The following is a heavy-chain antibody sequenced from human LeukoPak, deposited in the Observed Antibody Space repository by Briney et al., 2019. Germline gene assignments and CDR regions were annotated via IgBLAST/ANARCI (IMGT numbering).Heavy chain of an antibody. J-gene: IGHJ4*02. D-gene: IGHD3-16*01. V-gene: IGHV4-39*01. CDR3: AVPSMGVPFFLDC. Sequence: SETLSLTCSVSGGSISSDGHYWGWIRQPPGKGLEWIGSIYHSGTTYYTPSLKSRVTISVDTSKNQFSLKLSSVTAADTAVYYCAVPSMGVPFFLDCWGQGTLVIVSS. CDR2: IYHSGTT. CDR1: GGSISSDGHY.